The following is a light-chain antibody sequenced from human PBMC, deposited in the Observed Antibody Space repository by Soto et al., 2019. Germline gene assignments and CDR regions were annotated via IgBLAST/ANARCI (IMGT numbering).Light chain of an antibody. Sequence: QSALAQPASVSGSPGHSITISCTGTNDDIGEYDYVSWYQHHPGKATKLMIYDVTNRPSGVSSRFSASKSGNTASLTISGLQAEDEADYYCSSYARSDTLLFGGGTKVTVL. V-gene: IGLV2-14*03. CDR2: DVT. CDR3: SSYARSDTLL. CDR1: NDDIGEYDY. J-gene: IGLJ3*02.